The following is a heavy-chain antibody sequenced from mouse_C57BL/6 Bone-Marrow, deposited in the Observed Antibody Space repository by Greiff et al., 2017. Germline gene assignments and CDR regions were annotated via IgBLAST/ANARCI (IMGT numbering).Heavy chain of an antibody. Sequence: VQLKESGPELVKPGASVKISCKASGYSFTGYYMNWVKQSPEKSLEWIGEINPSTGGTTYNQKFKAKATLTVDKSSSTAYMQLKSLTSEDSEVYYGARSMMVTTTNWVNFDYWGQGTTLTVSS. CDR1: GYSFTGYY. J-gene: IGHJ2*01. D-gene: IGHD2-3*01. CDR3: ARSMMVTTTNWVNFDY. V-gene: IGHV1-42*01. CDR2: INPSTGGT.